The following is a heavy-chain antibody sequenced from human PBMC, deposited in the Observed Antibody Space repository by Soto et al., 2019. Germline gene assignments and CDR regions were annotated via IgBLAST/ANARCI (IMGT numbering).Heavy chain of an antibody. CDR3: ARDGVDIVATVNYYYYYYTDV. Sequence: QVQLVESGGGVVQPGRSLRLSCAASGFTFSSYGMHWVRQAPGKGLEWVAVIWYDGSNKYYADSVKGRFTISRDNSKNTLYLQMNSLRAEDTAVYYCARDGVDIVATVNYYYYYYTDVWGKGTTVTVSS. J-gene: IGHJ6*03. D-gene: IGHD5-12*01. CDR1: GFTFSSYG. CDR2: IWYDGSNK. V-gene: IGHV3-33*01.